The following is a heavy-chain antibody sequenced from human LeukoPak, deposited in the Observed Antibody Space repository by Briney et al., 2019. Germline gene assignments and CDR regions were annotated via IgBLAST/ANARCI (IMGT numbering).Heavy chain of an antibody. J-gene: IGHJ4*02. D-gene: IGHD5-18*01. CDR2: VDNDGSGT. V-gene: IGHV3-74*01. CDR1: GFSFSNYW. CDR3: ARSQRGYSYGDH. Sequence: GGSLRLSCAASGFSFSNYWMHWVRHVPGKGLVWVSRVDNDGSGTTYADSVKGRFTISRDNAKNTVYLQMNSLRAEDTAVYYCARSQRGYSYGDHWGQGTPVTVSS.